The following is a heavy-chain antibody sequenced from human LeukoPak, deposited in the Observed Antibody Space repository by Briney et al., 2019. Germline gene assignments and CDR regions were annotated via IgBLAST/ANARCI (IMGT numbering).Heavy chain of an antibody. CDR3: ARPASRGVGRYFDL. D-gene: IGHD3-10*01. Sequence: PGGPLRLSCAASGFTFSNYAMSWVRQAPGKGLEWVSGLSGSGDNTYYADSVKGRFTISRDNSKNTLYLQMISLRAEDTVLYYCARPASRGVGRYFDLWGRGTLVTVSS. V-gene: IGHV3-23*01. CDR1: GFTFSNYA. CDR2: LSGSGDNT. J-gene: IGHJ2*01.